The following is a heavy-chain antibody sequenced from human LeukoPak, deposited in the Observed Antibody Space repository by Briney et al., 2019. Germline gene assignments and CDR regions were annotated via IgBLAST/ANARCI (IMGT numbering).Heavy chain of an antibody. CDR3: VRHDSFIPF. CDR2: ISDTYATT. V-gene: IGHV3-23*01. D-gene: IGHD2-21*01. Sequence: GGSLRLSCTTSGISFGDYAMTWVRQAPGKGLEWVSSISDTYATTYYAESVKGRCTISRDNSKNTVYLQLNNLRAEDTAVYFCVRHDSFIPFWGQGTLVTVSS. J-gene: IGHJ4*02. CDR1: GISFGDYA.